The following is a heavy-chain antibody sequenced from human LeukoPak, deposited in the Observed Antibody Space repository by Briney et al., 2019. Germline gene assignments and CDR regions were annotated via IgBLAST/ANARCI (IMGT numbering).Heavy chain of an antibody. Sequence: ASVKVPCKASGYTFTGYYMHWVRQAPGQGLEWMGWINPNSGGTNYAQKFQGRVTMTRDTSISTAYMELSRLRSDDTAVYYCARATYYDFWSGYYPNWFDPWGQGTLVTVSS. CDR2: INPNSGGT. J-gene: IGHJ5*02. V-gene: IGHV1-2*02. D-gene: IGHD3-3*01. CDR1: GYTFTGYY. CDR3: ARATYYDFWSGYYPNWFDP.